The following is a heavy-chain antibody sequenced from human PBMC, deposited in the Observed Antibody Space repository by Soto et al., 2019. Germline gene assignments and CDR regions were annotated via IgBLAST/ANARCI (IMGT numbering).Heavy chain of an antibody. CDR2: ISSSSSTI. CDR1: GFTFSSYS. Sequence: GGSLRLSCAASGFTFSSYSMNWVRQAPGKGLEWVSYISSSSSTIYYADSVKGRFTISRDNAKNSLYLQMNSLRDEDTAVYYCASVVTYVGWFDPWGQGTLVTVSS. J-gene: IGHJ5*02. CDR3: ASVVTYVGWFDP. V-gene: IGHV3-48*02. D-gene: IGHD2-21*02.